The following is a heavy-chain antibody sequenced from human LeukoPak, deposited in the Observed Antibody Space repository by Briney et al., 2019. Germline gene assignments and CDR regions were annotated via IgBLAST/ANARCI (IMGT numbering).Heavy chain of an antibody. CDR2: ISGCGGPT. J-gene: IGHJ3*02. CDR3: AKDGKFGGGSPGDAFDI. CDR1: GFTFSNYA. V-gene: IGHV3-23*01. Sequence: GGSLTLSCAASGFTFSNYAMSWVRQAPGKGLEWVAVISGCGGPTFHADSVKGRVTISRDNSKKTLYLQMNRLRAEDTAVFYCAKDGKFGGGSPGDAFDIWGQGTMVTASS. D-gene: IGHD3-16*01.